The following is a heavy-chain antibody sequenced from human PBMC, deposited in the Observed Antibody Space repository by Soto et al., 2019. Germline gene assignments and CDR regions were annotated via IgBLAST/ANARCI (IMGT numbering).Heavy chain of an antibody. CDR3: ARGSITRAWFDP. V-gene: IGHV4-31*03. Sequence: PSETLSLTCTVSGGSISSGGYYWSWIRQHPGKGLEWIGYIYYSGSTYYNPSLKSRVTISVDTSKNQFSLKLSSVTAADTAVYYCARGSITRAWFDPWGQGPLVTVSS. CDR2: IYYSGST. J-gene: IGHJ5*02. CDR1: GGSISSGGYY. D-gene: IGHD3-10*01.